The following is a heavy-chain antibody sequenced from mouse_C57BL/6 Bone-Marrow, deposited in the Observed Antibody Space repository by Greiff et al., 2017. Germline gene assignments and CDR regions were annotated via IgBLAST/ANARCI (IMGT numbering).Heavy chain of an antibody. J-gene: IGHJ2*01. CDR1: GYAFSSYW. Sequence: QVTLKESGAELVKPGASVKISCKASGYAFSSYWMNWVKQRPGKGLEWIGQIYPGDGDTNYNGKFKGKATLTADKSSSTAYMQLSSLTSEDSAVYFGARGIYYGSSFLDYWGQGTTLTVSS. CDR3: ARGIYYGSSFLDY. V-gene: IGHV1-80*01. D-gene: IGHD1-1*01. CDR2: IYPGDGDT.